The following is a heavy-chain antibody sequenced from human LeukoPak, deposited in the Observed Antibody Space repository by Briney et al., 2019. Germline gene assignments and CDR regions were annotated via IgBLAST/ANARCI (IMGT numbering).Heavy chain of an antibody. D-gene: IGHD3-22*01. V-gene: IGHV4-30-4*01. CDR2: IYYSGST. J-gene: IGHJ5*02. Sequence: SQTLSLTCTVSGGSISSGDYYWSWIRQPPGKGLEWIGYIYYSGSTYYNPSLKSRVTISVDTSKNQFSLKLSSVTAADTAVYYCARGLTYYYDRSNWFDPWGQGTLVTVSS. CDR3: ARGLTYYYDRSNWFDP. CDR1: GGSISSGDYY.